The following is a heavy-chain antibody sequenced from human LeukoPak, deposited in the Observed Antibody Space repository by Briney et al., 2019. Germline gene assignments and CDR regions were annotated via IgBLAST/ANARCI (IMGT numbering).Heavy chain of an antibody. CDR3: ARDRPSPYSRGSGDAFDI. D-gene: IGHD6-13*01. CDR2: IYYSGST. V-gene: IGHV4-59*01. J-gene: IGHJ3*02. Sequence: ASETLSLTCTVSGGSISSYYWSWIRQPPGKGLEWIGYIYYSGSTNYNPSLKSRVTISVDTSKNQFSLKLSSVTAADTAVYYCARDRPSPYSRGSGDAFDIWGQGTMVTVSS. CDR1: GGSISSYY.